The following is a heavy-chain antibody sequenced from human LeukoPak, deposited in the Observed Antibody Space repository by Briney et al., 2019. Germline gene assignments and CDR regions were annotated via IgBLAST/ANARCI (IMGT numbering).Heavy chain of an antibody. CDR3: ARGDDYGDYVPHYDY. D-gene: IGHD4-17*01. V-gene: IGHV5-51*01. Sequence: GESLKISCKGSGYSFTSYWIGWVRHMRGKGLEWMGIIYPGDSDTRYSPSFQGQVTISADKSISTAYLQWSSLKASDTAMYYGARGDDYGDYVPHYDYWGQGTLVTVSS. CDR2: IYPGDSDT. J-gene: IGHJ4*02. CDR1: GYSFTSYW.